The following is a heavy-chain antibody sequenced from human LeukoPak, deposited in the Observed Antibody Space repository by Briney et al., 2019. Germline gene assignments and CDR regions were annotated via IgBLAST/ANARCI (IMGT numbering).Heavy chain of an antibody. CDR3: AREAGGAAAGRDIYYYYGMDV. CDR2: INHSGST. CDR1: GGSFSGYY. Sequence: SETLSLTCAVYGGSFSGYYWSWIRQPPGKGREWIGEINHSGSTNYNPSLKSRVTISVDTSKNQFSLKLSSVTAADTAVYYCAREAGGAAAGRDIYYYYGMDVWGQGTTVTVSS. D-gene: IGHD6-13*01. J-gene: IGHJ6*02. V-gene: IGHV4-34*01.